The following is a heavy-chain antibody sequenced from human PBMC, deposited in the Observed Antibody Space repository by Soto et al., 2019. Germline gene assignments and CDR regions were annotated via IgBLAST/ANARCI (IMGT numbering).Heavy chain of an antibody. J-gene: IGHJ4*02. Sequence: QVQLQESGPGLVKPSETLSLTCTVSGGSISSYYWSWIRQPPGKGLEWIGYIYYSGITNYNPSLKRSVPISVDTFEVAVSLKLGSVTAGDTAVYYRAMGYGDYVLVYWGQGTLVTVSS. CDR1: GGSISSYY. CDR2: IYYSGIT. D-gene: IGHD4-17*01. V-gene: IGHV4-59*08. CDR3: AMGYGDYVLVY.